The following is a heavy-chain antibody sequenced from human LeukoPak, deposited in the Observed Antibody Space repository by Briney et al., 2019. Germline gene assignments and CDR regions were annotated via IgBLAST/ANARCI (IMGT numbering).Heavy chain of an antibody. CDR1: GGSFSGYY. V-gene: IGHV4-31*11. CDR2: IYYSGST. CDR3: ASLGGDVFYEDYYYGMDV. D-gene: IGHD5/OR15-5a*01. Sequence: SETLSLTCAVYGGSFSGYYWSWIRQHPGKGLEWIGYIYYSGSTYYNPSLKSRVTISVDTSKNQFSLKLSSVTAADTAVYYCASLGGDVFYEDYYYGMDVWGQGTTVTVSS. J-gene: IGHJ6*02.